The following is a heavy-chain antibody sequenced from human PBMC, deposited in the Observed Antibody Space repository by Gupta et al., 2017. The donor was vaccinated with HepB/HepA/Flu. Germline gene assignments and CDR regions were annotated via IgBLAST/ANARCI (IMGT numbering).Heavy chain of an antibody. J-gene: IGHJ4*02. D-gene: IGHD3/OR15-3a*01. Sequence: QLQLQESGPGLVKPSKTLSLTCAVSGGAIVSDDYWWAWIRQPPGKGLEWLGSVFHSGSIHHTPPLARRLTTSVDTSKNQFTLKMTSLTAADTAVYYCARQKGLGKWTLDYWGQGILVTVSP. CDR1: GGAIVSDDYW. CDR2: VFHSGSI. CDR3: ARQKGLGKWTLDY. V-gene: IGHV4-39*01.